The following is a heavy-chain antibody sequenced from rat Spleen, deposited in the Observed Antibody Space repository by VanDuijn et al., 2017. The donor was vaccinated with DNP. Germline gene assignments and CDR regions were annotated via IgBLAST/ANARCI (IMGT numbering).Heavy chain of an antibody. Sequence: EVQLVESGGGLVQPGRSLKLSCAASGFTFSDYYMAWVRQAPTEGLECVAYISYHGGSTYYGDSVKGRFTISRDNEKSTLYLKMNSLRSEDMATYYCARWGGDYFDYWGQGVMVTVSS. CDR1: GFTFSDYY. CDR2: ISYHGGST. J-gene: IGHJ2*01. V-gene: IGHV5-22*01. CDR3: ARWGGDYFDY.